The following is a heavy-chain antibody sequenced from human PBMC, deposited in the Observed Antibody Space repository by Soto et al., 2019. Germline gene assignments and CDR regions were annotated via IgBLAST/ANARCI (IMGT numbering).Heavy chain of an antibody. J-gene: IGHJ6*02. CDR1: GGTFSSYA. CDR3: ARPGYYDSSGYYYSYYYGMDV. Sequence: QVQLVQSGAEVKKPGSSVKVSCKASGGTFSSYAISWVRQAPGQGLEWMGGIIPIFGTANYAQKLQGRVTITADESTSTAYMELSSLRSEDTAVYYCARPGYYDSSGYYYSYYYGMDVWGQGTTVTVSS. D-gene: IGHD3-22*01. V-gene: IGHV1-69*12. CDR2: IIPIFGTA.